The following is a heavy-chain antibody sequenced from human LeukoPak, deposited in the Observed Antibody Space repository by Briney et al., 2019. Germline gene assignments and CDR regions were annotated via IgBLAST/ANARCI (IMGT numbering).Heavy chain of an antibody. D-gene: IGHD2-15*01. V-gene: IGHV4-59*01. CDR2: IHSSGNT. CDR1: GDSISGYY. J-gene: IGHJ5*02. Sequence: SETLSLTCTVSGDSISGYYWNWIRQPPGKGLEWLGYIHSSGNTRYNPSLRSRVTMSVDTSMNQFSLKLDSVTAADTAVYYCGRAGRYCSGGSCYGENWFDPWGQGTLVTVSS. CDR3: GRAGRYCSGGSCYGENWFDP.